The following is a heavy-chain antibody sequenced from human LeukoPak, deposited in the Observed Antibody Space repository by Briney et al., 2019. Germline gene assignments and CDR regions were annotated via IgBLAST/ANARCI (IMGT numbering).Heavy chain of an antibody. D-gene: IGHD2-15*01. CDR1: GYTFTGYY. V-gene: IGHV1-2*02. Sequence: ASVKVSCKASGYTFTGYYMHWVRQATGQGLEWMGWINPNSGGTNYAQKFQGRVTMTRDTSISTAYMELSRLRSDDTAVYYCARDLDCSGGSCYWASPPTEFDPWGQGTLVTVSS. J-gene: IGHJ5*02. CDR2: INPNSGGT. CDR3: ARDLDCSGGSCYWASPPTEFDP.